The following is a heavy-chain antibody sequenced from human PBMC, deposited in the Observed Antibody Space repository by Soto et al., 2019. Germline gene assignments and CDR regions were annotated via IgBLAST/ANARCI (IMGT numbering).Heavy chain of an antibody. D-gene: IGHD2-21*02. Sequence: QVQLVQSGAEEKKPGASVKVSCKASGYTFTSYAMHWVRQAPGQRLEWMGWINAGNGNTKYSQKFQGRVTITRDTAASTAYRDLSSLRSEDTAVYYCARGRVVVTALDYWCQGTLVTVSS. CDR2: INAGNGNT. CDR3: ARGRVVVTALDY. V-gene: IGHV1-3*05. J-gene: IGHJ4*02. CDR1: GYTFTSYA.